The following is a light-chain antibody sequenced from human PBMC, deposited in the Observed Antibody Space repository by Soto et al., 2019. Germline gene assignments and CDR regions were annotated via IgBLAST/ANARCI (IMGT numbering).Light chain of an antibody. CDR3: QQSYRTPPT. Sequence: DIQMTQSPSTLASSVGDRVTITRRARQSISSWLAWYQQKPGKAPKLLIYDASSLESGVPPTFSGSGSGTEFTLPTSSLQPADFATYYSQQSYRTPPTFGQGTKVDIK. CDR2: DAS. V-gene: IGKV1-5*01. CDR1: QSISSW. J-gene: IGKJ1*01.